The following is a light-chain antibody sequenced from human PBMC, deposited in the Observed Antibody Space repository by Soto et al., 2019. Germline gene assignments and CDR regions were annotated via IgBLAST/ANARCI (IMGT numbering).Light chain of an antibody. Sequence: ELAMTQSPATLSVSPGERAILSCRASQSVSTTLAWYQQKPGQAPRLLIYGASTRATGFPARFSGSGSGTDFTLTISRLEPEDFAVYYCQQYGSSGTFGQGTKVDIK. CDR1: QSVSTT. CDR2: GAS. J-gene: IGKJ1*01. CDR3: QQYGSSGT. V-gene: IGKV3-15*01.